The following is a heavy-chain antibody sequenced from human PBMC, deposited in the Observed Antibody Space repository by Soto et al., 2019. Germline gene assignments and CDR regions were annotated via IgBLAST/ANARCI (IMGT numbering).Heavy chain of an antibody. CDR1: GYTFTSYG. CDR3: ARDTEYYDFWSGYYTAPDF. D-gene: IGHD3-3*01. Sequence: ASVKVSCKASGYTFTSYGISWVRQAPGQGLEWMGWISAYNGNTNYAQKLQGRVTMTTDTSTSTAYMELRSLRSDDTAVYYCARDTEYYDFWSGYYTAPDFWGQGTLVTLSS. V-gene: IGHV1-18*01. CDR2: ISAYNGNT. J-gene: IGHJ4*02.